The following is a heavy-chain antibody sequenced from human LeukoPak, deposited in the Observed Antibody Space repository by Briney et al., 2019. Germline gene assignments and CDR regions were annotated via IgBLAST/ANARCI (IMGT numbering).Heavy chain of an antibody. Sequence: ASVKVSCKTSGYTFTSFYMHWVRQASGQGLEWMGIINPRGGSATSAQKFQGRVTLTRDTSTSTFYMDLSSLRSQDTAVYYCARVKFGGSYLGAFDIWGQGTMVTVSS. CDR2: INPRGGSA. CDR3: ARVKFGGSYLGAFDI. V-gene: IGHV1-46*01. D-gene: IGHD1-26*01. J-gene: IGHJ3*02. CDR1: GYTFTSFY.